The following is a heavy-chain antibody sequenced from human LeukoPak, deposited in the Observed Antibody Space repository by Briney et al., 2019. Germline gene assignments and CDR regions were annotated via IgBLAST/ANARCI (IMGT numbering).Heavy chain of an antibody. CDR2: ISSSSSYI. CDR1: GFTFSSYS. CDR3: ARPNDLYGMDV. D-gene: IGHD1-1*01. Sequence: GGSLRLSCAASGFTFSSYSMNWVRQAPGKGLEWVSSISSSSSYIYYADSVKGRFTISRDNAKNSLYLQMNSLRAEDTAVYYCARPNDLYGMDVWGQGTTVTVSS. J-gene: IGHJ6*02. V-gene: IGHV3-21*01.